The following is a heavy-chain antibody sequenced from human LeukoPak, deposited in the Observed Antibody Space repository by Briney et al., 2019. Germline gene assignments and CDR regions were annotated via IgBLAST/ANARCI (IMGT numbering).Heavy chain of an antibody. CDR3: ARIAALGNRRLNF. J-gene: IGHJ4*02. CDR1: GYTFTTYD. Sequence: VASVKVSCKASGYTFTTYDINWVRQAAGQGLELMGWMNPNSGNTGNAQKFQGRVTMTRNTSISTAYMELTSLTSEDTAVYFCARIAALGNRRLNFWGQGTLVTVSS. D-gene: IGHD6-13*01. CDR2: MNPNSGNT. V-gene: IGHV1-8*01.